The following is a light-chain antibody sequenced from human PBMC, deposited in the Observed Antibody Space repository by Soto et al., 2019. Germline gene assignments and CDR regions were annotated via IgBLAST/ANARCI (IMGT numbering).Light chain of an antibody. J-gene: IGKJ5*01. CDR2: GAS. CDR3: QQYGTSPIT. V-gene: IGKV3-20*01. Sequence: ENVLTQSPGTLSLSPGERATLSCRASQTVSSYLTWYQQRPGQAPRLLIYGASKRATGIPDRFSGSGSGTDFTLTISRLEXEDFALYYCQQYGTSPITFGQGTRLEIK. CDR1: QTVSSY.